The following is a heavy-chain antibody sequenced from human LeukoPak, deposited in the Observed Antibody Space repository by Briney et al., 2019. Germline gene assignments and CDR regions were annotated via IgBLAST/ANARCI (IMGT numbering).Heavy chain of an antibody. Sequence: PGGSLRLSCAASGFTFSSHWMSWVRQAPGKGLEWVANINQDVSEKYYVDSVKGRFTISRDNAKNSLYLQMNSLRAEDTAVYYCARVGPSANWFDPWGQGTLVTVSS. V-gene: IGHV3-7*01. CDR1: GFTFSSHW. J-gene: IGHJ5*02. CDR2: INQDVSEK. CDR3: ARVGPSANWFDP. D-gene: IGHD3/OR15-3a*01.